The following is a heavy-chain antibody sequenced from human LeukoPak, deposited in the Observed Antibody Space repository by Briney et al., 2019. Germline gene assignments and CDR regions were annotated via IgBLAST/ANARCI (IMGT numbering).Heavy chain of an antibody. V-gene: IGHV3-33*01. CDR1: GFTFSSYA. J-gene: IGHJ4*02. CDR2: IWYDGSNQ. Sequence: GGSMRLSCAASGFTFSSYAMHWVRQAPGKGLEWVAVIWYDGSNQYYADSVKGRFTLSRDNSKNTLYLQMNSLRAEDTAVYYCARGTCYFDYWGQGTLVT. CDR3: ARGTCYFDY.